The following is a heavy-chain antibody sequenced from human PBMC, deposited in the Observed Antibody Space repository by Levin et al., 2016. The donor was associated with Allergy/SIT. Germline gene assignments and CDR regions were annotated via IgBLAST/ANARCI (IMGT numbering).Heavy chain of an antibody. Sequence: WVRQAPGQRLEWMGWINAGNGNTKYSQKFQGRVTITRDTSASTAYMELSSLRSEDTAVYYCARVSYYDSSDFDYWGQGTLVTVSS. CDR2: INAGNGNT. CDR3: ARVSYYDSSDFDY. J-gene: IGHJ4*02. V-gene: IGHV1-3*01. D-gene: IGHD3-22*01.